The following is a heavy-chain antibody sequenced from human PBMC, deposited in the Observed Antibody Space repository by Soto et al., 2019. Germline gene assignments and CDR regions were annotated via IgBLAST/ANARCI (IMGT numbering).Heavy chain of an antibody. Sequence: PGGSLRLSCSGSGFIFSIYAIHWVRQAPGKGLEYVSFISIDGSRTHYADSVKGRFTISRDNSKNTAYHQMSSLRPEDTAVYYCAGAVSRITMIVAPYYWGQGTLVTVSS. V-gene: IGHV3-64D*06. CDR3: AGAVSRITMIVAPYY. D-gene: IGHD3-22*01. CDR1: GFIFSIYA. CDR2: ISIDGSRT. J-gene: IGHJ4*02.